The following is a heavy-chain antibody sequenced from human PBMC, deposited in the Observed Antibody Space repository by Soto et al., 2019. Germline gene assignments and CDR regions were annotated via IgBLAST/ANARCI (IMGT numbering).Heavy chain of an antibody. V-gene: IGHV3-30*18. J-gene: IGHJ4*02. D-gene: IGHD6-19*01. Sequence: VQLVESGRGVVQPGRSLRLSCAASGFTFSDYAMHWVRQAPGKGLEWVAVVSHDGRNTHYADSVKGRITISRDSSKNTVCLEMTSRRAESTAGCYCEKGGRQLLVTSDFDIWCLGALVTGSS. CDR2: VSHDGRNT. CDR3: EKGGRQLLVTSDFDI. CDR1: GFTFSDYA.